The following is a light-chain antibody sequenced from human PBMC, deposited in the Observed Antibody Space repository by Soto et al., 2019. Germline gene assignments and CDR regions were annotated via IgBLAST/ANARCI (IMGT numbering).Light chain of an antibody. CDR1: QGISSA. CDR2: DAS. V-gene: IGKV1-13*02. CDR3: QQFNSYPLG. Sequence: AIQLTQSPSSLSASVGDRVTITCRASQGISSALAWYQQKPGKAPKLLIYDASSLESGVPSRFSGSGSGTDCPLTISSLLHEDFATYYCQQFNSYPLGFGGGTEVDIK. J-gene: IGKJ4*02.